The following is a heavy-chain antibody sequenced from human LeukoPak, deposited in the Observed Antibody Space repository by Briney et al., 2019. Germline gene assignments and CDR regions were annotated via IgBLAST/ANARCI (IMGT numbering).Heavy chain of an antibody. CDR3: ARGGLFAYYFDY. D-gene: IGHD3-10*02. V-gene: IGHV3-74*01. CDR1: GFIFSDYV. CDR2: IKGDEMTT. J-gene: IGHJ4*02. Sequence: GGSLRLSCVASGFIFSDYVMNWVRQAPGKGLEWVSRIKGDEMTTNYADSVEGRFTISRDNAKNTVYLEINSLRAEDTAVYYCARGGLFAYYFDYWGQGTLVTVSS.